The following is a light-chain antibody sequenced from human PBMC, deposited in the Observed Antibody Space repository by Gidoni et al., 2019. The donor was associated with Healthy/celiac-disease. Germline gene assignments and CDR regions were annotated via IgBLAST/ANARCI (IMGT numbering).Light chain of an antibody. J-gene: IGKJ5*01. CDR3: QKYNSAPLA. Sequence: IQMTQSPSSLSASVGDRVTITCRASQGISNYLAWYQQKPGKVPKLLIYAASTLKSGVPSRFSGSGSGKDFTLTSSRQQEEDVATYYCQKYNSAPLAFGQGTRLEIK. CDR2: AAS. CDR1: QGISNY. V-gene: IGKV1-27*01.